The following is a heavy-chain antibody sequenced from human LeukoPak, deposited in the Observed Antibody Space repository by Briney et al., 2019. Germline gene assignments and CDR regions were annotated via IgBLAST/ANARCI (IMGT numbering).Heavy chain of an antibody. Sequence: SETLSLTCTVSGGSISSYYWSWIRQPPGKGLEWIGYIYYSGNTNYNPSLKSRVTISVDTSKNQFSLKLSSVTAADTAVYYCARVRKGITMVRGVFDSWGQGTLVTVSS. V-gene: IGHV4-59*01. CDR3: ARVRKGITMVRGVFDS. CDR1: GGSISSYY. CDR2: IYYSGNT. J-gene: IGHJ4*02. D-gene: IGHD3-10*01.